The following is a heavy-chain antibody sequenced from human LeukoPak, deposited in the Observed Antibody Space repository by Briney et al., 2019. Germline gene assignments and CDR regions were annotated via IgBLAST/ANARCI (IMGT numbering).Heavy chain of an antibody. Sequence: SETLSLICAVSGGSISSYYWSWIRQPAGKGLEWIGRIYTSGSTNYNPSLKSRVTMSVDTSKNQFSLKLSSVTVADTAVYYCACDKGPPRARIAAAGTSGMDVWGQGTTVTVSS. CDR2: IYTSGST. J-gene: IGHJ6*02. CDR1: GGSISSYY. CDR3: ACDKGPPRARIAAAGTSGMDV. D-gene: IGHD6-13*01. V-gene: IGHV4-4*07.